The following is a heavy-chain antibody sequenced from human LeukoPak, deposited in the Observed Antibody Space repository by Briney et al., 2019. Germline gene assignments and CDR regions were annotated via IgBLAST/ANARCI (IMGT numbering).Heavy chain of an antibody. Sequence: PGGSLRLSCAASGFTFSTYAMTWVRQAPGKGLEWVSAITDGGTGTHYTDSVKGRFTISRDNSKNTLYLQMSSLRAEDTAIYYCAKSSPRSSSWYRALFDYWGQGTLVTVSS. J-gene: IGHJ4*02. CDR3: AKSSPRSSSWYRALFDY. CDR1: GFTFSTYA. D-gene: IGHD6-13*01. V-gene: IGHV3-23*01. CDR2: ITDGGTGT.